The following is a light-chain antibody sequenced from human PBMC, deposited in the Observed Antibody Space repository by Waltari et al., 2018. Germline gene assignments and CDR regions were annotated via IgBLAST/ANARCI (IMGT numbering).Light chain of an antibody. Sequence: EIVLTQSPATQALSPGERPTLSCRASPSVSSYLAWYQQKPGQPPRLLIYDASKRATGIPARFSGSGSGTDFTLTSSSLEPEDFAVYYCHHRTFGQGTKVEV. CDR2: DAS. CDR3: HHRT. J-gene: IGKJ1*01. V-gene: IGKV3-11*01. CDR1: PSVSSY.